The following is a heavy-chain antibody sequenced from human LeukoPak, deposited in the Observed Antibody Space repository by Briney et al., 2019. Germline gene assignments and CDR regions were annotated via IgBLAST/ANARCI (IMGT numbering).Heavy chain of an antibody. CDR2: INAGNGNT. CDR1: GYTFTSYA. Sequence: ASVTVSCTASGYTFTSYAMHWVRQAPGQRLEWMGWINAGNGNTKYSQKFQGRVTITRDTSASTAYMELSSLRSEDTAVYYCARVPLPGIAAAAPNWYFDLWGRGTLVTVSS. CDR3: ARVPLPGIAAAAPNWYFDL. V-gene: IGHV1-3*01. D-gene: IGHD6-13*01. J-gene: IGHJ2*01.